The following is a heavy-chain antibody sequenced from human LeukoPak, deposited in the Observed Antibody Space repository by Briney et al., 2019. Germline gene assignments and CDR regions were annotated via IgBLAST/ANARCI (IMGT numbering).Heavy chain of an antibody. V-gene: IGHV1-18*01. D-gene: IGHD2-2*01. J-gene: IGHJ4*02. CDR3: ARDRAVVVPAANMDY. CDR1: GYTFTSYG. CDR2: ISAYNGNT. Sequence: ASVKVSCKASGYTFTSYGISWVRQAPGQGLEWMGWISAYNGNTNYAQKLQGRVTMTTDTSTSTAYMELRSLRSDDTAVYYCARDRAVVVPAANMDYWGQGTLVTVPS.